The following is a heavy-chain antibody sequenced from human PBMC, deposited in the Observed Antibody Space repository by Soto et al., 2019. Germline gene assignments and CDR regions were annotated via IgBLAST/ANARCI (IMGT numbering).Heavy chain of an antibody. CDR3: ARAWLRDYFDY. J-gene: IGHJ4*02. CDR1: GGSFSGYY. Sequence: SETLSLTCAVYGGSFSGYYWSWIRQPPGKGLEWIGEINHSGSTNYNPSLKSRVTISVDTSKNQFSLKLSSVTAADTAVDYCARAWLRDYFDYWGQGTLVTVSS. V-gene: IGHV4-34*01. CDR2: INHSGST. D-gene: IGHD5-12*01.